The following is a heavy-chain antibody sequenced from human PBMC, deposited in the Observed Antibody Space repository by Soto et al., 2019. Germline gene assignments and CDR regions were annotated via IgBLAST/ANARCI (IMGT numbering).Heavy chain of an antibody. V-gene: IGHV3-21*01. CDR3: ARDIVGTNRGFDY. J-gene: IGHJ4*02. Sequence: EVQLVESGGGLVKPGGSLRLSCAASGFTFSSCSVNWVRQAPGKGLEWVSSISSGSRYIYYADSVKGRFTIARDNAKNSLYLQMNSLRPEDTAVYYWARDIVGTNRGFDYWGQGTLVTVSS. D-gene: IGHD1-26*01. CDR2: ISSGSRYI. CDR1: GFTFSSCS.